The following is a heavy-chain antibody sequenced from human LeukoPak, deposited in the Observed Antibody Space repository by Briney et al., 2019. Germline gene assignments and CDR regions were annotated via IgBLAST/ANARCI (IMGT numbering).Heavy chain of an antibody. Sequence: GASVKVSCKASGYTFTGYYMHWVRRAPGQGLEWMGWINPNSGGTNYAQKFQGRVTMTRDTSISTAYMELSRLRSDDTAVYYCARDPAVAGGDAFDIWGQGTMVTVSS. CDR2: INPNSGGT. D-gene: IGHD6-19*01. V-gene: IGHV1-2*02. CDR3: ARDPAVAGGDAFDI. J-gene: IGHJ3*02. CDR1: GYTFTGYY.